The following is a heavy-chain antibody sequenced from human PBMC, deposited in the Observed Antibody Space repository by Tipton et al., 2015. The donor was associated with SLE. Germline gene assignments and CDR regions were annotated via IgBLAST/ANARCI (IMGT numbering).Heavy chain of an antibody. Sequence: TLSLTCTVSGVSIETYYWTWIRRPPGKGLEWIGDMYYRGSTNYSPSLRSRVTISMDTSRNQFSLRLTSVTAADTAIYYCARMGYCSGESCYSADYFDSWGQGTLVTVSS. J-gene: IGHJ4*02. CDR1: GVSIETYY. V-gene: IGHV4-59*07. CDR2: MYYRGST. D-gene: IGHD2-15*01. CDR3: ARMGYCSGESCYSADYFDS.